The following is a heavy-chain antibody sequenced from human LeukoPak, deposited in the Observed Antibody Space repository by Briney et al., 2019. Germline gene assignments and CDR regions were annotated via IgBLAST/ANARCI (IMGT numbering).Heavy chain of an antibody. CDR2: ISSTGGTT. CDR1: GFSFSSYG. D-gene: IGHD1-1*01. CDR3: VRDYNWGFDY. V-gene: IGHV3-23*01. J-gene: IGHJ4*02. Sequence: GGSLRLSCAASGFSFSSYGMSWVRQAPGKGLEWVSAISSTGGTTYYADSMKGRFTISRDNSKNNVYLQMHSLRVEDTSIYYCVRDYNWGFDYWGQGTVVAVSS.